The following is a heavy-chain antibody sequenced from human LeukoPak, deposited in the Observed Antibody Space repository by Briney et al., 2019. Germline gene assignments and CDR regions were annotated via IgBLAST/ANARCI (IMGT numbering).Heavy chain of an antibody. CDR2: IYYSGST. CDR3: ARQGPLLLWFGEGSYYFDY. CDR1: GGSISSSSYY. Sequence: SETLSLTCTVSGGSISSSSYYWGWIRQPPWKGLEWIGSIYYSGSTYYNPSLKSRVTISVDTSKNQFSLKLSSVTAADTAVYYCARQGPLLLWFGEGSYYFDYWGQGTLVTVSS. V-gene: IGHV4-39*01. D-gene: IGHD3-10*01. J-gene: IGHJ4*02.